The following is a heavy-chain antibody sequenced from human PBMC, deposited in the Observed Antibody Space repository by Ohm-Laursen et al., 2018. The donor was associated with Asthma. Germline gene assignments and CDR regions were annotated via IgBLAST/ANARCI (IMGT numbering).Heavy chain of an antibody. CDR2: TYHSGST. V-gene: IGHV4-30-2*01. J-gene: IGHJ4*02. CDR3: ARVSSSWFDF. Sequence: SETLSLTCAVSRGSITSGGYSLSWIRPPPRKGLEWVGHTYHSGSTYYNPSLKSRVAISVDRSKNQFSLTLSSVTASDTAIYYCARVSSSWFDFWGQGTLVTVSS. D-gene: IGHD6-13*01. CDR1: RGSITSGGYS.